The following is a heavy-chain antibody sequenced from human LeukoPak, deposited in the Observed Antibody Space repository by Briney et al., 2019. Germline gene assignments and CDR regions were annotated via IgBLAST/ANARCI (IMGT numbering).Heavy chain of an antibody. J-gene: IGHJ5*02. CDR2: MNPNSGNT. Sequence: ASVKVSCKASGYTFTSYDINWVRQATGQGLEWMRWMNPNSGNTGYAQKFQGRVTMTRNTSISTAYMELSSLRSEDTAVYYCARHHESRYCSSTSCPTGWFDPWGQGTLVTVSS. V-gene: IGHV1-8*01. CDR3: ARHHESRYCSSTSCPTGWFDP. CDR1: GYTFTSYD. D-gene: IGHD2-2*01.